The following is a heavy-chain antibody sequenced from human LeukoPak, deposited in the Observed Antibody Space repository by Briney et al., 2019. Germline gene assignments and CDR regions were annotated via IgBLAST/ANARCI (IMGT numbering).Heavy chain of an antibody. CDR2: IIPIFGTA. J-gene: IGHJ6*03. CDR1: GGTFSSYA. Sequence: GSSVKVSCKASGGTFSSYAISWVRQAPGQGLEWMGGIIPIFGTANYAQKFQGRVTITTDESTSTAYMELSSLRSEDTAVYYCASSATVVPAAEPNLDYYYYYMDVWGKWTTVTVSS. CDR3: ASSATVVPAAEPNLDYYYYYMDV. D-gene: IGHD2-2*01. V-gene: IGHV1-69*05.